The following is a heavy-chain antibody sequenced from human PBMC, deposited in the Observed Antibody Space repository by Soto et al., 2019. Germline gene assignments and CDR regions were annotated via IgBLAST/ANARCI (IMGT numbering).Heavy chain of an antibody. J-gene: IGHJ6*03. CDR1: GFTFSSYS. V-gene: IGHV3-48*01. CDR2: ISSSSSTI. Sequence: GGSLSLSCAASGFTFSSYSMNWVRQAPGKGLEWVSYISSSSSTIYYADSVKGRFTISRDNAKNSLYLQMNSLRAEDTAVYYCARGPLEWSHNYYYYYMDVWGKGTTVTVSS. CDR3: ARGPLEWSHNYYYYYMDV. D-gene: IGHD3-3*01.